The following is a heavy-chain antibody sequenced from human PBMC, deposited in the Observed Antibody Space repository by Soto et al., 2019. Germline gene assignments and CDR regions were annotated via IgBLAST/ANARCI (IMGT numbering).Heavy chain of an antibody. V-gene: IGHV1-69*12. J-gene: IGHJ6*02. CDR1: GGTFSNYA. CDR3: ASRITGTICCFDGMDV. CDR2: IIPIFDTA. Sequence: QVQLVQSGAEVKKPGSSVKVSCKASGGTFSNYAISWVRQAPGQGLEWMGGIIPIFDTANYAENFQCRVTSTADESSSTAYMVLSILRSEDTAVYYCASRITGTICCFDGMDVWGQGTTVTVSS. D-gene: IGHD1-7*01.